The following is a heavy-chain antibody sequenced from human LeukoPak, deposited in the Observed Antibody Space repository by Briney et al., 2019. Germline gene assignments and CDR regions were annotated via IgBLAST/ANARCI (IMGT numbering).Heavy chain of an antibody. D-gene: IGHD5-18*01. CDR1: GYTFTSYA. Sequence: ASVKVSCKASGYTFTSYAIHWVRQAPGQGLEWMGWITPSGGTNYPQKFQGRVAITWDTSITTAYMDLSRLTSDDTAVYYCARASPTAMVNPWYLDLWGRGTLVTVSS. V-gene: IGHV1-2*02. CDR3: ARASPTAMVNPWYLDL. CDR2: ITPSGGT. J-gene: IGHJ2*01.